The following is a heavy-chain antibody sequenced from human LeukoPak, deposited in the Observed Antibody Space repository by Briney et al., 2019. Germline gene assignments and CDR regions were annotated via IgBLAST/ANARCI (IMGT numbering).Heavy chain of an antibody. V-gene: IGHV3-23*01. Sequence: GGSLRLSCAASGFPFSNSAMSWVRQAPGKGLEWVSTLSGSGITTYYADSVKGRFTISRDNSKNTLYLQMNSLRAEDTAVYYCAKGIYSSGWSYFDYWGHGTLVTVSS. D-gene: IGHD6-19*01. J-gene: IGHJ4*01. CDR1: GFPFSNSA. CDR2: LSGSGITT. CDR3: AKGIYSSGWSYFDY.